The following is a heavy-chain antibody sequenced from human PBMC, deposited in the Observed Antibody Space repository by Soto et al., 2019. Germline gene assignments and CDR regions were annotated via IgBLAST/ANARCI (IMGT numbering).Heavy chain of an antibody. V-gene: IGHV4-31*03. CDR2: IYYSGST. CDR1: GGTSISGGYY. D-gene: IGHD3-10*01. CDR3: ARDLKVRGVKVPYFDY. Sequence: PSETHSLTCTVSGGTSISGGYYWSWIRKHPGKGLEWIGYIYYSGSTYYNPSLKSRVTISVDTSKNQFSLKLSSVTAADTAVYYCARDLKVRGVKVPYFDYWGQGTLVTVSS. J-gene: IGHJ4*02.